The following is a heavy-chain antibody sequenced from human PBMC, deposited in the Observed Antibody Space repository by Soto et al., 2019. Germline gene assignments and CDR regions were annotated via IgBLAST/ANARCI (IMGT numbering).Heavy chain of an antibody. Sequence: GESLKISCKGSGYTFTNYWIGWVRQMPGKGLEWMGIIYPGDSDTKYNPSFQGQVTISADKSITTTYLRWTSLKASDTAIYYCAVSISYYGMDVWGQGTTVTVSS. CDR1: GYTFTNYW. J-gene: IGHJ6*02. CDR3: AVSISYYGMDV. V-gene: IGHV5-51*01. CDR2: IYPGDSDT. D-gene: IGHD3-16*02.